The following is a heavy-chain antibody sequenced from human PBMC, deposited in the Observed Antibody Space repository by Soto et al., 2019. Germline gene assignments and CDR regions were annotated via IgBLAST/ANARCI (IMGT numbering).Heavy chain of an antibody. CDR1: GDTFSFYS. Sequence: QVQLVQSGAEVKKPGSSVRVSCKASGDTFSFYSINWVRQAPGLGLEWMGRINPILSMSNYAQRFQGRVTVTADKSTSTAYRELSSLRSEGTAMYYCASSYGSGYRAFDYWGQGALVTVSS. CDR3: ASSYGSGYRAFDY. CDR2: INPILSMS. V-gene: IGHV1-69*02. D-gene: IGHD3-10*01. J-gene: IGHJ4*02.